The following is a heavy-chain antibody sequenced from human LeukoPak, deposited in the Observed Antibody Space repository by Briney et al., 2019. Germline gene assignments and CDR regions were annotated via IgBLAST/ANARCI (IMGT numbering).Heavy chain of an antibody. CDR2: IYYSGST. CDR1: GGSINSYY. V-gene: IGHV4-59*08. D-gene: IGHD3-22*01. CDR3: ARAVDSSAFSAFQH. J-gene: IGHJ1*01. Sequence: SETLSLTCTVSGGSINSYYWSWIRQPPGKGLEWIGYIYYSGSTNNNPSLRSRVTISVDTSKNQFSLKLNSVTAADTAVYYCARAVDSSAFSAFQHWGQGTLVTVSS.